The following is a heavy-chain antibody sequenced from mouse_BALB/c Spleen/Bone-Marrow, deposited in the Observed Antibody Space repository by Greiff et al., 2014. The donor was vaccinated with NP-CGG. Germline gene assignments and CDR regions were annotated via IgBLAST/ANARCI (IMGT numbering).Heavy chain of an antibody. CDR1: GFTFSDYY. V-gene: IGHV5-4*02. D-gene: IGHD2-14*01. CDR3: ARDRGVQGYAMDY. Sequence: EVQLQQSGGGLVKPGGSLKLSCAASGFTFSDYYMYWVRQTPEKRLEWVATISDGGSYTYYPDSVKGRSTISRDIAKNNLYLQMSSLKSEDTAMYYCARDRGVQGYAMDYWGQGTSVTVSS. J-gene: IGHJ4*01. CDR2: ISDGGSYT.